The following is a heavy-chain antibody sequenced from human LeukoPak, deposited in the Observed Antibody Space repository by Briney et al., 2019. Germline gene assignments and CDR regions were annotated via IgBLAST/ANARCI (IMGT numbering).Heavy chain of an antibody. CDR3: VREKLYSSSWGFQH. D-gene: IGHD6-13*01. Sequence: SETLSLTCTVSGGSISNYYWSWIRQPPGKGLEWIAFIYYSGNTHYNPSLKSRVTISVDTSKNQFSLRVTSVTAADTAVYFCVREKLYSSSWGFQHWGQGALVSVSS. V-gene: IGHV4-59*12. J-gene: IGHJ1*01. CDR2: IYYSGNT. CDR1: GGSISNYY.